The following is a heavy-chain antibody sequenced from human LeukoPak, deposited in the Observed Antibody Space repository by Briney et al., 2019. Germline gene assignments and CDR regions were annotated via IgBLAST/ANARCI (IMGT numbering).Heavy chain of an antibody. Sequence: GGSLRLSCAASGITFSSYAMHWVRQAPGKGLEWVSGITPSGDITYYADSVKGRFTISRDNSKNSLYLQMNSLRAGDTAVYYCARDRGRYYMDVWGKGTTVTISS. J-gene: IGHJ6*03. CDR2: ITPSGDIT. CDR3: ARDRGRYYMDV. CDR1: GITFSSYA. V-gene: IGHV3-23*01. D-gene: IGHD6-25*01.